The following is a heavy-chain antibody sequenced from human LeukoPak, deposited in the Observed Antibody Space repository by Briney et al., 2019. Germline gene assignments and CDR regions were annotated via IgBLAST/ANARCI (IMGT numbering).Heavy chain of an antibody. CDR3: AILSPYDILTGYYKGAFDI. V-gene: IGHV5-51*04. Sequence: GESLEISCKGSGYSFTSYWLGWVRQLPGKGLEWMGIIYPGDSDTRYSPSFQGQVTISADKPISTAYLQWSSLKASDTAMYYCAILSPYDILTGYYKGAFDIWGQGTMVTVSS. D-gene: IGHD3-9*01. CDR1: GYSFTSYW. CDR2: IYPGDSDT. J-gene: IGHJ3*02.